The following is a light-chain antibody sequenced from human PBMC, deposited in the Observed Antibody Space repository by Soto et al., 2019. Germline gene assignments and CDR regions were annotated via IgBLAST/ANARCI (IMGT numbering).Light chain of an antibody. Sequence: QSALTQPASVSGSPGQSITISCSGTISDFVLYNYVSWYQHHPGKAPKLMIYGVNNRPSGVSNRFSGSKSGNTASLTISGLRADDEADYYCSSYTTSSALQVFGTGTKVTVL. CDR2: GVN. J-gene: IGLJ1*01. CDR3: SSYTTSSALQV. V-gene: IGLV2-14*01. CDR1: ISDFVLYNY.